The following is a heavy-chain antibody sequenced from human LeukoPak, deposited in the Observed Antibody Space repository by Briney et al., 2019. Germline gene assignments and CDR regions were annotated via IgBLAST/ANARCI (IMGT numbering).Heavy chain of an antibody. V-gene: IGHV3-7*01. CDR1: GFTFSSYW. J-gene: IGHJ4*02. CDR2: IRQDGSQK. Sequence: QPGGSLRLSCAASGFTFSSYWMSWVRQAPGKGLEWVATIRQDGSQKYYVDSVKGRSTISRDNAKNSLYLQMNSLRAEDTAVYYCARESGSVTSEVDFDYWGQGTLVTVSS. CDR3: ARESGSVTSEVDFDY. D-gene: IGHD4-17*01.